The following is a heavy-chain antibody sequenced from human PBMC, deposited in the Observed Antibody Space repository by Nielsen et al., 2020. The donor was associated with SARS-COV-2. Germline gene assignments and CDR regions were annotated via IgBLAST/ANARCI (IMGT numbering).Heavy chain of an antibody. J-gene: IGHJ6*03. CDR2: INHSGST. CDR3: ARGVGTILLGYCSSTSCYRYYYYMDV. Sequence: WIRQPPGKGLEWIGEINHSGSTNYNPSLKSRVTIPVDTSKNQFSLKLSSVTAADTAVYYCARGVGTILLGYCSSTSCYRYYYYMDVWGKGTTVTVSS. D-gene: IGHD2-2*02. V-gene: IGHV4-34*01.